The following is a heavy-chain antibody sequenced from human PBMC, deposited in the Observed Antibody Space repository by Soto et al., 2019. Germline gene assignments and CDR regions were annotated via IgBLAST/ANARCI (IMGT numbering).Heavy chain of an antibody. CDR3: ARLKVAFFITTYNWFDP. D-gene: IGHD3-22*01. Sequence: SSETLSLTCTVSGDSISSSSYYWGWIRQPPGKGLEWIGDIYYSGTTHYNPSLKSRVTISIDTSKNQFSLHMRSVTAADTAVYYCARLKVAFFITTYNWFDPWGQGTPVTVSS. CDR1: GDSISSSSYY. CDR2: IYYSGTT. J-gene: IGHJ5*02. V-gene: IGHV4-39*01.